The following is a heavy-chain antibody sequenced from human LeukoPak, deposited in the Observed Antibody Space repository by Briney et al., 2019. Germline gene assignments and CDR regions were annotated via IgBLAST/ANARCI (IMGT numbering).Heavy chain of an antibody. CDR2: IYSSGNT. CDR3: AANYYDSSGYRDPFDY. J-gene: IGHJ4*02. Sequence: SETLSLTCTVSGGSISTTNYYWGWIRQPPGRDLEWIGSIYSSGNTYYNPSLESRVTISVDTSKNQFSLKLSSVTAADTAVYYCAANYYDSSGYRDPFDYWGQGTLVTVSS. D-gene: IGHD3-22*01. CDR1: GGSISTTNYY. V-gene: IGHV4-39*07.